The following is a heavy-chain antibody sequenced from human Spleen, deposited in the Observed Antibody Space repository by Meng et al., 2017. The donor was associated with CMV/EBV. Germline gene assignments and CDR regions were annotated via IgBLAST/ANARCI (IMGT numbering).Heavy chain of an antibody. CDR2: ISSSSSYI. V-gene: IGHV3-21*01. CDR1: GFTFSSYS. Sequence: SCAASGFTFSSYSMNWVRQAPGKGLEWVSSISSSSSYIYYADSVKGRFTISRDNAKNSLYLQMNSLRAEDTAVYYCARGGFGSGSFRGMDVWGQGTTVTVSS. D-gene: IGHD3-22*01. CDR3: ARGGFGSGSFRGMDV. J-gene: IGHJ6*02.